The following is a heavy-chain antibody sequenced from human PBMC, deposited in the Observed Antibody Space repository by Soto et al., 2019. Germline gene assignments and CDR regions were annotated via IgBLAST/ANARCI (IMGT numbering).Heavy chain of an antibody. CDR2: ISSSSTI. D-gene: IGHD1-1*01. J-gene: IGHJ6*02. CDR1: GFTFSSYS. V-gene: IGHV3-48*01. Sequence: PGGSLRLSCAASGFTFSSYSMNWVRQAPGKGLEWVSYISSSSTIYYADSVKGRFTISRDNAKNSLYLQMNSLRAEDTAVYYCARGEIQLERLLDYYYGMDVWGQGTTVTVSS. CDR3: ARGEIQLERLLDYYYGMDV.